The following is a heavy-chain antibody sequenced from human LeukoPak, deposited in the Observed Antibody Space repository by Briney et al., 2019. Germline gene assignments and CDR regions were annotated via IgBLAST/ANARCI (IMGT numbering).Heavy chain of an antibody. CDR1: GFTFNNYW. CDR2: IKDDGSEK. J-gene: IGHJ4*02. V-gene: IGHV3-7*01. Sequence: GGSLRLSCAASGFTFNNYWMNWIRQTLGKGLEWVANIKDDGSEKYYLDSVKGRFTISRDNAKNSLYLQMNGLRAEDTAVYYCARVALPYYFDSWRQGTLVTVSS. CDR3: ARVALPYYFDS.